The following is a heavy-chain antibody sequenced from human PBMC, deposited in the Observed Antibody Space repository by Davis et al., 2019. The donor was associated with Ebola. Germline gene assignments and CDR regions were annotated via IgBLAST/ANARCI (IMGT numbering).Heavy chain of an antibody. CDR3: ASVDTAIQAFDY. CDR2: IYSGGGT. J-gene: IGHJ4*02. CDR1: GLTVSSNF. D-gene: IGHD5-18*01. Sequence: GESLKISCAASGLTVSSNFMTWVRQAPGKGLEWVSVIYSGGGTYYADSVKGRFTISRDNSKNTLYLQMNSLRAEDTAVYYCASVDTAIQAFDYWGQGTLVTVSS. V-gene: IGHV3-53*05.